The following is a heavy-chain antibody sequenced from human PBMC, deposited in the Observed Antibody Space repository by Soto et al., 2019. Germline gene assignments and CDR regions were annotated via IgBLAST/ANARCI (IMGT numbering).Heavy chain of an antibody. J-gene: IGHJ4*01. CDR2: ISWDGGSI. D-gene: IGHD6-13*01. CDR1: GFTFDDYA. CDR3: VKTGHAHSRAWSYFFDY. V-gene: IGHV3-43D*04. Sequence: GGSLRLSVAASGFTFDDYAMHWFRQAPGKGLEGISFISWDGGSIYYADSVQGRFTISRDNNKNSLYLQMSSLRAGDTALYYCVKTGHAHSRAWSYFFDYWGQGSLVTVSS.